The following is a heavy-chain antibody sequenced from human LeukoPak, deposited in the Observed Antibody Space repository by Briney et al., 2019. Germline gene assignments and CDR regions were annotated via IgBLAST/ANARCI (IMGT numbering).Heavy chain of an antibody. J-gene: IGHJ4*02. V-gene: IGHV4-4*02. CDR2: IYHSGST. CDR3: AREGFQDDYGDYVGFQNTI. Sequence: KPSETLSLTCAVSGGSISSSNWWSWVRQPPGKGLEWIGEIYHSGSTNYNPSLKSRVTISVDKSKNQFSLKLSSVTAADTAVYYCAREGFQDDYGDYVGFQNTIWGQGTLVTVSS. CDR1: GGSISSSNW. D-gene: IGHD4-17*01.